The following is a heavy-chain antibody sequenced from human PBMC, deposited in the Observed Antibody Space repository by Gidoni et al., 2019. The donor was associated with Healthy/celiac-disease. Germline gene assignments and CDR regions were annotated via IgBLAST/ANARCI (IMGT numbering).Heavy chain of an antibody. Sequence: VQLQQSGPGLVQPSQTLSLTCTVSGGSISSGGYYWSWFRRHPGKGLEWLGYLYDSGSTYYNPSLKSRVTISVDTSKNQFSLKLSCVTAADTAVYYCARDMYQPYGMDVWGQGTTVTVSS. CDR2: LYDSGST. V-gene: IGHV4-31*03. CDR3: ARDMYQPYGMDV. CDR1: GGSISSGGYY. J-gene: IGHJ6*02. D-gene: IGHD2-2*01.